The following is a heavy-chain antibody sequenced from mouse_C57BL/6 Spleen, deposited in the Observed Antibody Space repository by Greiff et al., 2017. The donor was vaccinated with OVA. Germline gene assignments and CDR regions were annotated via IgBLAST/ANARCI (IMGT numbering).Heavy chain of an antibody. V-gene: IGHV1-4*01. Sequence: VQLVESGAELARPGASVKMSCKASGYTFTSYTMHWVKQRPGQGLEWIGYINPSSGYTKYNQKFKDKATLTADKSSSTAYMQLSSLTSEDSAVYDCARDGSSYWFAYWGQGTLVTVSA. J-gene: IGHJ3*01. CDR3: ARDGSSYWFAY. CDR2: INPSSGYT. CDR1: GYTFTSYT. D-gene: IGHD1-1*01.